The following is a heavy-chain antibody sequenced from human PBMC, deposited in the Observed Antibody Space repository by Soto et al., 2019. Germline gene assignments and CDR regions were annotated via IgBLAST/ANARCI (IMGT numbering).Heavy chain of an antibody. CDR2: IYYSGST. CDR3: ARAGGHIVVTFTGYYYYGMDG. CDR1: GGSISSGGYY. Sequence: SETLSLTCTVSGGSISSGGYYWSWIRQHPGKGLEWIGYIYYSGSTYYNPSLKSRVTISVDTSKNQFSLKLSSVTAADTAVYYCARAGGHIVVTFTGYYYYGMDGWGQGNRVTVSS. D-gene: IGHD2-15*01. J-gene: IGHJ6*02. V-gene: IGHV4-31*03.